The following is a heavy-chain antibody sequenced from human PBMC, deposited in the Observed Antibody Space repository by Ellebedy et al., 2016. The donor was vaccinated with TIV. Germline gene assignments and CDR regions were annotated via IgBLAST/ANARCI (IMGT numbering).Heavy chain of an antibody. J-gene: IGHJ6*03. CDR2: VYYSGTT. Sequence: SETLSLTCTVSGGSITSHYWSWIRQPPGKGLEWIGYVYYSGTTTYNPSLKRRVTISVDTSKHSFSLTLSSVTAADAAVYYCARTVQLAFYMNVWGTGITVTVPS. D-gene: IGHD1-1*01. CDR1: GGSITSHY. CDR3: ARTVQLAFYMNV. V-gene: IGHV4-59*08.